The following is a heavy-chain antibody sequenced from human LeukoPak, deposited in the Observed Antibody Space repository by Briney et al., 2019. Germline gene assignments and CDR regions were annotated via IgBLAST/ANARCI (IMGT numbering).Heavy chain of an antibody. D-gene: IGHD4-23*01. CDR2: ISSSSSYI. CDR3: ARVFSAMSVVYFDY. V-gene: IGHV3-21*01. CDR1: RLTFRIYS. Sequence: GGSLRLSCAASRLTFRIYSMNWVRQAPGKGLEWVSSISSSSSYIYYADSVKGQFTISGDIAKNSLYLQMNTLRAEDTDVYSRARVFSAMSVVYFDYGGQGTLVSVS. J-gene: IGHJ4*02.